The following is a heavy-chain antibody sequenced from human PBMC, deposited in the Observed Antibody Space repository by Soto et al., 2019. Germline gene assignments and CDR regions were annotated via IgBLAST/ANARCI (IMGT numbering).Heavy chain of an antibody. CDR1: GFTFDDYA. Sequence: GGSLRFSCAASGFTFDDYAMHWVRQAPGKGLEWVSGISWNSGSIGYADSVKGRFTISSDNAKNSLYLQMNSLRAEDTALYYCAKDRDRYYHYGMDVWGQGTTVTVSS. V-gene: IGHV3-9*01. CDR2: ISWNSGSI. CDR3: AKDRDRYYHYGMDV. J-gene: IGHJ6*02.